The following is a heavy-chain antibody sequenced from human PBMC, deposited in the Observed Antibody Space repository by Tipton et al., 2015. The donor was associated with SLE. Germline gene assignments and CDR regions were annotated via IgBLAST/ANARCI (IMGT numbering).Heavy chain of an antibody. V-gene: IGHV4-31*03. CDR1: GGSISSGGYY. CDR2: IYYSGST. D-gene: IGHD6-19*01. Sequence: TLSLTCTVSGGSISSGGYYWSWIRQHPGKGLEWIGYIYYSGSTYYNPSLKSRVTISVDTSKNQFSLKLSSVTAADTAVYYCARSGGQWLVLVFDYWGQGTLVTVSS. J-gene: IGHJ4*02. CDR3: ARSGGQWLVLVFDY.